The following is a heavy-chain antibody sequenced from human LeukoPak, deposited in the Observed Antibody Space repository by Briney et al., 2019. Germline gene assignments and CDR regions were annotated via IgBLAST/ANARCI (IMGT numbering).Heavy chain of an antibody. CDR3: ARGRVVLAEFDY. CDR1: GGTFSSYA. V-gene: IGHV1-69*13. J-gene: IGHJ4*02. CDR2: IIPIFGTA. D-gene: IGHD2-2*01. Sequence: SVKVSCKASGGTFSSYAISWVRQAPGQGLEWKGGIIPIFGTANYAQKFQGRVTITADESTSTAYMELSSLRSEDTAVYYYARGRVVLAEFDYWGQGTLVTVSS.